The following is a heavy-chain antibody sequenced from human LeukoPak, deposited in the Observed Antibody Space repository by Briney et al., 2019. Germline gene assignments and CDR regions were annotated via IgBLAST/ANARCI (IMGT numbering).Heavy chain of an antibody. CDR2: IKQDGSEK. Sequence: PGGSLRLSCAASGFTFSSYWMSWVRQAPGKGLEWVANIKQDGSEKYYVDSVKGRFTISRDNAKNSLYLQMNSLRAEGTAVYYCAKDRGGIVPAAMSDYWGQGTLVTVFS. J-gene: IGHJ4*02. D-gene: IGHD2-2*01. CDR3: AKDRGGIVPAAMSDY. CDR1: GFTFSSYW. V-gene: IGHV3-7*03.